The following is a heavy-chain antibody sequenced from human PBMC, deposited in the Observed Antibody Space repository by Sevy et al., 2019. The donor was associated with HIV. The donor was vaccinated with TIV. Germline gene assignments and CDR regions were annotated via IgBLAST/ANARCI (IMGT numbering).Heavy chain of an antibody. D-gene: IGHD3-22*01. V-gene: IGHV3-7*01. J-gene: IGHJ4*02. CDR1: GFTFNSYW. Sequence: GGSLRLSCAASGFTFNSYWMSWVRQAPGKGLEWVANIKQDGSEKYYVDSVKGRFTISRDNAKSSLYLQMNSLRAEDTAIYYCARALFAWYHGSSGYYYTSGFDYWGQGTLVTVSS. CDR3: ARALFAWYHGSSGYYYTSGFDY. CDR2: IKQDGSEK.